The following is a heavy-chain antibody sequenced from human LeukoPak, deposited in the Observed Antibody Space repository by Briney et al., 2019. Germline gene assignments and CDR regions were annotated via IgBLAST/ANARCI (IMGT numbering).Heavy chain of an antibody. V-gene: IGHV1-2*02. D-gene: IGHD4-17*01. Sequence: GASVKVSCRASGYTFTGYYMHWVRQAPGQGLEWMGWINPNSGGTNYAQKFQGRVTMTRDTSISTAYMELSRLRSDDTAVYYCARVKYGEYIKFDYWGQGTLVTVSS. J-gene: IGHJ4*02. CDR2: INPNSGGT. CDR1: GYTFTGYY. CDR3: ARVKYGEYIKFDY.